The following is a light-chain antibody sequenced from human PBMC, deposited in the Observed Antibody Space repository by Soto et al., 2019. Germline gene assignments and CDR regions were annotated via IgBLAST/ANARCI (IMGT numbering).Light chain of an antibody. CDR3: SSYTTNHTRV. CDR1: SNDIGGYNY. J-gene: IGLJ3*02. V-gene: IGLV2-14*01. CDR2: EVY. Sequence: QSALTQPASVSGSPGQSITFSCTGTSNDIGGYNYVSWFQHHPDKAPKLIMYEVYDRPSGVSNRFSGSKSGNTASLTISGLQPEDEADYYCSSYTTNHTRVFGGGTKLTVL.